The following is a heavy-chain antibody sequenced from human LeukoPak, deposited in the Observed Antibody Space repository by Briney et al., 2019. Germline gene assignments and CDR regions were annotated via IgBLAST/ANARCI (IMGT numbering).Heavy chain of an antibody. CDR3: ANPSDSGFDWYYFAY. J-gene: IGHJ4*02. CDR2: ISYDGSNE. Sequence: TGGSLRLSCAASGFTFSSHGMHWVRQAPGKGLEWVALISYDGSNEYYADSVKDRFTISRDNSKNTLYLQMDSLRAEDTAVYYSANPSDSGFDWYYFAYGGRGTQVTVSS. CDR1: GFTFSSHG. V-gene: IGHV3-30*18. D-gene: IGHD5-12*01.